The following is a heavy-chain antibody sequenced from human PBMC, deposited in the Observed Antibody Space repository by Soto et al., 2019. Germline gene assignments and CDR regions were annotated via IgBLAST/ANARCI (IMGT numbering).Heavy chain of an antibody. CDR2: LYYSDNT. Sequence: KTSETLSLTCTVSGGSISPFYWSWVRQPPGKGLEWIGYLYYSDNTNYNPSLKSRVTISVDASKNQVSLRLTSVTAADTAVYYCARVGGVAARTFDYWGQGTVVTVS. CDR1: GGSISPFY. J-gene: IGHJ4*02. V-gene: IGHV4-59*01. D-gene: IGHD3-16*01. CDR3: ARVGGVAARTFDY.